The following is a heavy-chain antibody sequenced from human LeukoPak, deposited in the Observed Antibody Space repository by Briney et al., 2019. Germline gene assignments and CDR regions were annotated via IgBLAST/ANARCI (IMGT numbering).Heavy chain of an antibody. D-gene: IGHD3-22*01. J-gene: IGHJ4*02. V-gene: IGHV1-8*01. CDR2: MNPNSGNT. Sequence: EASVKVSCKASGYTFTSYDIHWVRQATGQGLEWMGWMNPNSGNTGYAQKFQGRITITRNTSISTAYMELSSLRSEDTAVYYCATVAGRAYYYDISGDYCDYWGQGTLVTVSS. CDR1: GYTFTSYD. CDR3: ATVAGRAYYYDISGDYCDY.